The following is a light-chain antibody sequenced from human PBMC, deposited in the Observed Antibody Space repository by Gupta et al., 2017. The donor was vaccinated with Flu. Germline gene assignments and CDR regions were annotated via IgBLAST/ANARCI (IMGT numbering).Light chain of an antibody. CDR2: EVS. CDR1: SSDVGGYDY. J-gene: IGLJ2*01. V-gene: IGLV2-8*01. CDR3: RSYAGSFNHVV. Sequence: QSALTQPPSASESPGQSVTISCTGTSSDVGGYDYVSWYQHHPGKAPKLVISEVSKRPSGVPDRFSGSKSGNTASLTVSGPQAEDEADYFCRSYAGSFNHVVFGGGTKLTVL.